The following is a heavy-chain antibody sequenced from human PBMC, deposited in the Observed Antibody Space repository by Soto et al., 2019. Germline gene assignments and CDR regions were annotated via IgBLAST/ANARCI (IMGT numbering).Heavy chain of an antibody. V-gene: IGHV4-30-4*01. Sequence: QVQLQESGPGLVKPSQTLSLTCTVSNGSISSGDYYWSWIRQPPGKGLEWIGSIYYSGSTDYNPSLKSRXXIXVXXSKNQFSLKLSSVTVADTAVYYCARDVLGPTPFDYWGQGTLVTVSS. D-gene: IGHD1-26*01. CDR1: NGSISSGDYY. CDR2: IYYSGST. CDR3: ARDVLGPTPFDY. J-gene: IGHJ4*02.